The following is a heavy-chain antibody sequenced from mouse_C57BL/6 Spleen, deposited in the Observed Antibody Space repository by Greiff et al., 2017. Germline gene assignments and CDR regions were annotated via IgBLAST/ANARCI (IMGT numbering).Heavy chain of an antibody. CDR1: GYTFTSYW. CDR3: ARLGGSSFYAMDY. Sequence: QVHVKQPGAELVKPGASVKLSCKASGYTFTSYWMHWVKQRPGQGLEWIGMIHPNSGSTNYNEKFKSKATLTVDKSSSTAYMQLSSLTSEDSAVYYCARLGGSSFYAMDYWGQGTSVTVSS. J-gene: IGHJ4*01. V-gene: IGHV1-64*01. CDR2: IHPNSGST. D-gene: IGHD1-1*01.